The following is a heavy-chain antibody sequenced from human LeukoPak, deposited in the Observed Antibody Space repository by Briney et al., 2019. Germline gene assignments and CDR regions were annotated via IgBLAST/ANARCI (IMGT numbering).Heavy chain of an antibody. D-gene: IGHD3-22*01. Sequence: RGSLRLSCAASGFTFSSYSMSWGRQAPGEGLGWGSSISSSSSDIYYADSVKGRFTISRDNTKNSLYLQMNSLRAEDTAVYYCARDRYYYDSSGYHTPSLFDYRGQGTLVTVSS. CDR1: GFTFSSYS. CDR3: ARDRYYYDSSGYHTPSLFDY. CDR2: ISSSSSDI. V-gene: IGHV3-21*01. J-gene: IGHJ4*02.